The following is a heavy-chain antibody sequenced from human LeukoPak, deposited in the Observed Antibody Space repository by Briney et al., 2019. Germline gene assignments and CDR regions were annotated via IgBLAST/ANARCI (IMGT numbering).Heavy chain of an antibody. D-gene: IGHD3-10*01. V-gene: IGHV3-7*01. CDR3: ARDSGWHTVDY. CDR2: IKQDGSEK. Sequence: PGGSLRLSCAASGFTVSSNYMSWVRQAPVKGLEWVAHIKQDGSEKYYVDSVKGRFTISRDNAKNSLYLQMNSLRAEDTAVYYCARDSGWHTVDYWGQGTLVTVSS. CDR1: GFTVSSNY. J-gene: IGHJ4*02.